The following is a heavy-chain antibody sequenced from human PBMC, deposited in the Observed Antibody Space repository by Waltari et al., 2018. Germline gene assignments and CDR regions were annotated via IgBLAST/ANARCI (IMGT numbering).Heavy chain of an antibody. Sequence: QVQLQESGPGLVKPSETLSLTCAVPGYSISRGYYWGWIRQPPGKGLEWIGNIYHSGSTYYNPSLKSRVTISVDTSKNQFSLKLRSVTAADTAVYYCARWVGYGDLYFSDSWGQGTLVTVSS. D-gene: IGHD4-17*01. CDR3: ARWVGYGDLYFSDS. J-gene: IGHJ4*02. CDR1: GYSISRGYY. V-gene: IGHV4-38-2*01. CDR2: IYHSGST.